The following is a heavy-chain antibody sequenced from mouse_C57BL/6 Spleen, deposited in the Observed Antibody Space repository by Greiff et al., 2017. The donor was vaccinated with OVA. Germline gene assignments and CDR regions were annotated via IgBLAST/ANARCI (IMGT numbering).Heavy chain of an antibody. J-gene: IGHJ4*01. Sequence: EVKLVESGGGLVQPKGSLKLSCAASGFSFNTYAMNWVRQAPGKGLEWVARIRSKSNNYATYYADSVKDRFTISRDDSESMLYLQMNNLKTEDTAMYYCVRQGGSSSAMDYWGQGTSVTVSS. V-gene: IGHV10-1*01. D-gene: IGHD1-1*01. CDR3: VRQGGSSSAMDY. CDR1: GFSFNTYA. CDR2: IRSKSNNYAT.